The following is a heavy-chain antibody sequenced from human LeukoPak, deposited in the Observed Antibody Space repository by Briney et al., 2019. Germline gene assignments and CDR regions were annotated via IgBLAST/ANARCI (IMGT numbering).Heavy chain of an antibody. Sequence: GGSLRLSCTASGFTFGDYAMSWVRQAPGKGLEWVGFIRSKAYGGTTEYAASVKGRFTISRDDSKSIAYLQMNSLKTEDTAVYYCTRGTDYYGSGSYYSDMDVWGKGTTVTISS. D-gene: IGHD3-10*01. CDR2: IRSKAYGGTT. J-gene: IGHJ6*03. CDR3: TRGTDYYGSGSYYSDMDV. CDR1: GFTFGDYA. V-gene: IGHV3-49*04.